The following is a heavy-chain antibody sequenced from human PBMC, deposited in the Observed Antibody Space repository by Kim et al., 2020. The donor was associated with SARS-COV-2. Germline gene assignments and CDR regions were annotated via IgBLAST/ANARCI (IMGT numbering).Heavy chain of an antibody. CDR3: VRGLSGSRAFDI. V-gene: IGHV3-23*01. J-gene: IGHJ3*02. Sequence: YYAEAGKGRFTISRDNYKTPLYLQMNSLRAEDTAVYYCVRGLSGSRAFDIWGQGTMVTVSS. D-gene: IGHD6-25*01.